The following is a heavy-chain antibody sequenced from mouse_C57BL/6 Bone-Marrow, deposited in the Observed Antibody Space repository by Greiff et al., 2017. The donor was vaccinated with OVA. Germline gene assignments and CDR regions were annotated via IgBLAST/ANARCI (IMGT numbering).Heavy chain of an antibody. D-gene: IGHD2-5*01. CDR1: GYTFTDYY. J-gene: IGHJ2*01. V-gene: IGHV1-75*01. CDR2: IFPGSGST. Sequence: QVQLKESGPELVKPGASVKISCKASGYTFTDYYINWVKQRPGQGLEWIGWIFPGSGSTYYNEKFKGKATLTVDKSSSTAYMLLSSLTSEDSAVYFCARDAYYSNYGDYWGQGTTLTVSS. CDR3: ARDAYYSNYGDY.